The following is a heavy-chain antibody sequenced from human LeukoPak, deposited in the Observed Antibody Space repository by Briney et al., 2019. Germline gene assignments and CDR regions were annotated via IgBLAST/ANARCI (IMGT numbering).Heavy chain of an antibody. Sequence: GGSLRLSCAASGFTFSDYYMSWIRQAPGKGLEWVSYISSSGSTIYYADSVKGRFTISRDNSKNTLYLQMNSLRAEDTAVYYCARDTYSDYSYGHFDYWGQGTLVTVSS. V-gene: IGHV3-11*04. CDR3: ARDTYSDYSYGHFDY. D-gene: IGHD5-18*01. CDR2: ISSSGSTI. J-gene: IGHJ4*02. CDR1: GFTFSDYY.